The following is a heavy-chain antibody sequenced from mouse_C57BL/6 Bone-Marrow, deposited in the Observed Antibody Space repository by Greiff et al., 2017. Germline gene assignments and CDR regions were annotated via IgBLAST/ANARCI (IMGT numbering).Heavy chain of an antibody. D-gene: IGHD2-4*01. CDR3: AKSSYYDYDLYYAMDY. J-gene: IGHJ4*01. V-gene: IGHV2-5*01. Sequence: VQLQESGPGLVQPSQSLSITCTVSGFSLTSYGVHWVRQSPGKGLEWLGVIWRGGSTESNAAFMSRLRITQDNSERQVFFKMNSLQADDTAIYYCAKSSYYDYDLYYAMDYWGQGTSVTVSS. CDR1: GFSLTSYG. CDR2: IWRGGST.